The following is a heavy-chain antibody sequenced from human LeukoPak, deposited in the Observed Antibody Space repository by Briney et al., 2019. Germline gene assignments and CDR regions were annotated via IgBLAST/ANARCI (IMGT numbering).Heavy chain of an antibody. CDR3: ARDIYGDEDFDY. V-gene: IGHV3-48*03. CDR2: ITSSGDIK. CDR1: GFTLTTYE. Sequence: GGSLRLSCATSGFTLTTYEMNWVRQAPGKGLEWVSYITSSGDIKTYADPVKGRFTMSRDDAKNSVYLQMNSLRPEDTAVYYCARDIYGDEDFDYWGQGTLVSDSS. D-gene: IGHD3-10*01. J-gene: IGHJ4*02.